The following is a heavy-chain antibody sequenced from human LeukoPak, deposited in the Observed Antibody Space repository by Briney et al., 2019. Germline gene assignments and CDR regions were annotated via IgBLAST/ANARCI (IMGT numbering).Heavy chain of an antibody. D-gene: IGHD3-16*01. V-gene: IGHV4-59*01. CDR1: GGSISSYY. Sequence: PSETLSLTCTVSGGSISSYYWSWIWQPPGKGLEWIGYIYYSGSTNYNPSLKSRVTISVDTSKNQFSLKLSSVTAADTAVYYCARLGITGNWVDPWGQGTLVTVSS. CDR2: IYYSGST. CDR3: ARLGITGNWVDP. J-gene: IGHJ5*02.